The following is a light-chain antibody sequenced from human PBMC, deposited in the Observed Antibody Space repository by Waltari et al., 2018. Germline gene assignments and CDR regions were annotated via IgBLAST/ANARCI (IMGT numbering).Light chain of an antibody. Sequence: DIQLTQSPSFLSASVGDRVTITCRASQGVSTYLAWYQQKPGKAPKLLIYAASTLLSGVPSRFSGSGSGTEFTLTISSHQPEDFASYYCQQLHSYPYTFGQGTKLEIK. CDR2: AAS. CDR3: QQLHSYPYT. J-gene: IGKJ2*01. V-gene: IGKV1-9*01. CDR1: QGVSTY.